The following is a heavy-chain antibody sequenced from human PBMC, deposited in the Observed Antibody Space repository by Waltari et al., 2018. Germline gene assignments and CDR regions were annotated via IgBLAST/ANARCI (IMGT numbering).Heavy chain of an antibody. CDR1: DGAIGNFY. D-gene: IGHD6-13*01. V-gene: IGHV4-4*08. CDR3: ARDTALRPAAGPDAYDV. J-gene: IGHJ3*01. Sequence: QVQLQESGPGLLKPSETLSLTCSVSDGAIGNFYWTWIRQPPGKGLEWIGYLHRIGAAKYSPAIKRLVTIPIDASMGHFSLRLTSVTAADTATYFCARDTALRPAAGPDAYDVWGQGTLVTVS. CDR2: LHRIGAA.